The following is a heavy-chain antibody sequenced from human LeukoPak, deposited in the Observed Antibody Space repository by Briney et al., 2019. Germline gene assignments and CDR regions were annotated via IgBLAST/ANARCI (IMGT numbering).Heavy chain of an antibody. CDR1: GFTFSTYV. CDR2: ITGSGGST. J-gene: IGHJ4*02. Sequence: GGSLRLSCAASGFTFSTYVVNWVRQAPGKGLEWVSTITGSGGSTYYADSVKGRFTISRDNSKNTLYLQMNSLRAEDTAVYYCAKDGYDSSGHDIAFDYWGQGTLVTVSS. CDR3: AKDGYDSSGHDIAFDY. D-gene: IGHD3-22*01. V-gene: IGHV3-23*01.